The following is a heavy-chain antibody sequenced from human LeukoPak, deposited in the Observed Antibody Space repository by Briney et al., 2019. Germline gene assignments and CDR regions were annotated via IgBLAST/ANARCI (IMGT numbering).Heavy chain of an antibody. CDR3: ARGVLLDDY. CDR1: GFTFSIYS. D-gene: IGHD2-21*01. Sequence: PGGSLRLSCAASGFTFSIYSMNWVRQAPGKGLERVSYISQSSSTIYYADSVKGRFTISRDNAKSSLYLQMNSLRDEDTAVYYCARGVLLDDYWGQGTLVTVSS. CDR2: ISQSSSTI. J-gene: IGHJ4*02. V-gene: IGHV3-48*02.